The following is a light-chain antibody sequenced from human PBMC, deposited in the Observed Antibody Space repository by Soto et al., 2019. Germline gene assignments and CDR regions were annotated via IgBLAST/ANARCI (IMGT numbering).Light chain of an antibody. CDR3: QSYDSMLSGSGV. CDR2: GNS. Sequence: QSMLTQPPSVSGAPGQRVTISCTGSSSNIGAGYDVHWYQQVPGTAPKLLIYGNSNRPSGVSDRFSGSKSGTSASLAITGLQAEDEADYYCQSYDSMLSGSGVFGGGTKLTVL. V-gene: IGLV1-40*01. CDR1: SSNIGAGYD. J-gene: IGLJ2*01.